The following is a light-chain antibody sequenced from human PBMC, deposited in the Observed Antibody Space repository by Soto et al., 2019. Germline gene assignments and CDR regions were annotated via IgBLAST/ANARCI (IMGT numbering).Light chain of an antibody. CDR3: QQYHTYYT. J-gene: IGKJ2*01. Sequence: DIQMTQSPSTLSASVGDRVTITCRASQSISNWLAWYQQKSGKAPKLLIYDASSLESGVPSRFSGSGSGTGFTLTISSLQPDDFATYYCQQYHTYYTFGQGTKLEIK. CDR2: DAS. V-gene: IGKV1-5*01. CDR1: QSISNW.